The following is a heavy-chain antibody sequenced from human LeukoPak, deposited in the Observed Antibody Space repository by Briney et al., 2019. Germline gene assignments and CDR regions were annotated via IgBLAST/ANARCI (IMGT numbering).Heavy chain of an antibody. CDR3: ARGITKDAFDI. CDR2: IYYSGST. J-gene: IGHJ3*02. V-gene: IGHV4-31*03. CDR1: GGSISSGGYY. D-gene: IGHD1-14*01. Sequence: PSETLSLTCTVSGGSISSGGYYWSWIRQHPGKGLEWIGYIYYSGSTYYNPSLKSRVTISVDTSKNQFSLKLSSATAADTAVYYCARGITKDAFDIWGQGTMVTVSS.